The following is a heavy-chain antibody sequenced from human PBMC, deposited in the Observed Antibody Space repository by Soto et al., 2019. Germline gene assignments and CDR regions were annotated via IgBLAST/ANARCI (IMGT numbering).Heavy chain of an antibody. D-gene: IGHD4-17*01. CDR1: GGSISSGGYY. CDR3: ALWATDYGDYVAEYFQH. J-gene: IGHJ1*01. Sequence: PSETLFLTCTVSGGSISSGGYYWSWIRQHPGKGLEWIGYIYYSGSTYYNPSLKSRVTISVDTSKNQFSLKLSSVTAADTAVYYCALWATDYGDYVAEYFQHWGQGTLVTVS. CDR2: IYYSGST. V-gene: IGHV4-31*03.